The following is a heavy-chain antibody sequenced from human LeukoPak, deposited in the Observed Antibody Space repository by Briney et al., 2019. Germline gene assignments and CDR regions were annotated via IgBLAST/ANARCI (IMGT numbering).Heavy chain of an antibody. J-gene: IGHJ5*02. V-gene: IGHV1-24*01. Sequence: GASVKVSCKLSGYTLTELSMHWVRQAPGKGLEWMGGFDPEDGETIYAQKFQGRVTMTEDTSTDTAYMELGSLRSEDTAVYYCATDPHSSSWSYNWFDPWGQGTLVTVSS. CDR1: GYTLTELS. CDR2: FDPEDGET. D-gene: IGHD6-13*01. CDR3: ATDPHSSSWSYNWFDP.